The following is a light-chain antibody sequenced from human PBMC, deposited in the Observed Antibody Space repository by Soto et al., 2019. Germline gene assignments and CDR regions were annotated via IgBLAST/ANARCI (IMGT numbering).Light chain of an antibody. CDR2: AAS. CDR1: QGIRSG. Sequence: DIQMTQSPSSLSASVGDRVTITCRASQGIRSGLSWYQQKPGKAPKRLIDAASSLQSGVPSRFSGSGSGTEFTLTISSLQPEDFATYYCLQSYSTPRTFGQGTKVDIK. CDR3: LQSYSTPRT. V-gene: IGKV1-17*01. J-gene: IGKJ1*01.